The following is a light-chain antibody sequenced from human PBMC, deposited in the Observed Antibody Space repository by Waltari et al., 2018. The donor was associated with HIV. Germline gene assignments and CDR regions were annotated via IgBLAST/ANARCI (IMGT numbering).Light chain of an antibody. CDR1: NIGSKT. V-gene: IGLV3-21*04. Sequence: SFVLTQPPSVSVAPGETARITCEGNNIGSKTVHWYQQKSGQAPLMVIFYDSDRPSGSPERFSASNPGNTATLTLTTGEAGDEDDYYCQVSDRRGDSRVFGGGTKLTVL. CDR2: YDS. CDR3: QVSDRRGDSRV. J-gene: IGLJ3*02.